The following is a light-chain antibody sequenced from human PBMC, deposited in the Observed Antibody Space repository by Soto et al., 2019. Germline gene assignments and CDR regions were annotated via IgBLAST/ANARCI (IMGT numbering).Light chain of an antibody. CDR1: QSVSSSSY. Sequence: EIVLTQSPGTLSSSPGERATLSCRASQSVSSSSYLAWYQQKPGQAPRLLIYGASSRATGIPDRFSGSGSGAGFTLTISRRGREDFAVYYCHQYDSSPSYTVGGGTKLEIK. J-gene: IGKJ2*01. V-gene: IGKV3-20*01. CDR3: HQYDSSPSYT. CDR2: GAS.